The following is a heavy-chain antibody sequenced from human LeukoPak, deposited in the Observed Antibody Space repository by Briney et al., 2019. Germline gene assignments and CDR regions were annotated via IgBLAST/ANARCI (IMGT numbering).Heavy chain of an antibody. D-gene: IGHD2-2*01. J-gene: IGHJ4*02. CDR2: ISGSGDTT. V-gene: IGHV3-23*01. Sequence: GGSLRLSCAASGFTFSSYAMSWVRLAPGKGLEWVSSISGSGDTTYYADSVRGRFTVSRDNSKNTLYLQMNSLRAENTAVYYCARTPQKYCSSTTCYPDYWGQGTLVTVSS. CDR3: ARTPQKYCSSTTCYPDY. CDR1: GFTFSSYA.